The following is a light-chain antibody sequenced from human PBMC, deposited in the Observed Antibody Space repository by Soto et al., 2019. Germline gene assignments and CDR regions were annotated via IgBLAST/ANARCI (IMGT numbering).Light chain of an antibody. J-gene: IGLJ1*01. CDR1: TRDIAGYNY. CDR3: GTWDDSLFSFV. CDR2: QVT. V-gene: IGLV2-14*01. Sequence: QSVLTQPASVSGSLGQSITISCTGTTRDIAGYNYISWYQQLPGKAPKLMIYQVTIRPSGISNRFSGSKSGNTASLTISGLQAEDEAVYYCGTWDDSLFSFVFGPGTKVTVL.